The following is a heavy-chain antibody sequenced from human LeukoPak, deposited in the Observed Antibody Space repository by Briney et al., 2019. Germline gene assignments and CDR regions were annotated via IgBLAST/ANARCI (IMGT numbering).Heavy chain of an antibody. V-gene: IGHV1-8*01. Sequence: ASVKVSCTASGYTFTSYDINWVRQATGQGLEWMGWMNPNRGNTGYAQKFQGRVTMTRNTSISTAYMELSSLRSEDTAVYYCARGGIAAAGTSDAFDIWGQGTMVTVSS. CDR3: ARGGIAAAGTSDAFDI. J-gene: IGHJ3*02. CDR2: MNPNRGNT. CDR1: GYTFTSYD. D-gene: IGHD6-13*01.